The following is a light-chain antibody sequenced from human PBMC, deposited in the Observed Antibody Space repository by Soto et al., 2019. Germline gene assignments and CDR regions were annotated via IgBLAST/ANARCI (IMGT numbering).Light chain of an antibody. CDR2: DAS. V-gene: IGKV3-11*01. Sequence: EIVLTQSPATLSLSPGERATLSCRASQSVSTYVAWYQHKPGQAPRLLIYDASNRATGIPGRFSGSGSGADFTLTISSLEPEDFAVYYCQHRSNWPITFCQGTRLEIK. J-gene: IGKJ5*01. CDR1: QSVSTY. CDR3: QHRSNWPIT.